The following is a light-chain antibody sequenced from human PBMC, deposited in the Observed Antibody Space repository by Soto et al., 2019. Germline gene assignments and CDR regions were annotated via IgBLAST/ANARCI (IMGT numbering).Light chain of an antibody. J-gene: IGKJ4*01. CDR1: PSVSSY. CDR3: QHRSNWLT. CDR2: DAS. V-gene: IGKV3-11*01. Sequence: EFVCTQSPATLSLSQGERATLSCRASPSVSSYLAWYKQKPGQAPRLLIYDASNRATGIPARFSGSGSGTDFTLPIGSLEPEDFAVDDCQHRSNWLTVGGGTKGDIK.